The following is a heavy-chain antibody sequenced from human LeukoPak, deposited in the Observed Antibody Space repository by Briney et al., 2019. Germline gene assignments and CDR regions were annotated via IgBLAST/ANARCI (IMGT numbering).Heavy chain of an antibody. CDR2: INTQRDNDV. V-gene: IGHV1-18*01. J-gene: IGHJ3*02. CDR1: GYTFTTYG. CDR3: ARDVTRIGANGQGTSFDI. D-gene: IGHD2-15*01. Sequence: ASVKVSCKASGYTFTTYGITWMRLAPGQGLERVGWINTQRDNDVVYVEKFQGRVTLTVDTSTSTAYMDLRSLRSDDTAVYYCARDVTRIGANGQGTSFDIWGQGTMVTVSS.